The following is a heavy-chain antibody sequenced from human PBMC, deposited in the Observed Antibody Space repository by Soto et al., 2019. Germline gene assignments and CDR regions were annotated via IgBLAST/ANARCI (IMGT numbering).Heavy chain of an antibody. D-gene: IGHD2-15*01. J-gene: IGHJ4*02. CDR1: GGSFSGYY. V-gene: IGHV4-34*01. CDR3: AREGGTHYYFDY. Sequence: SETLSLTCAVYGGSFSGYYWSWIRQPPGKGLEWIGEINHSGSTNYNPSLKSRVTISVDTSKNQFSLKPSSVTAADTAVYYCAREGGTHYYFDYWGQGTLVTVSS. CDR2: INHSGST.